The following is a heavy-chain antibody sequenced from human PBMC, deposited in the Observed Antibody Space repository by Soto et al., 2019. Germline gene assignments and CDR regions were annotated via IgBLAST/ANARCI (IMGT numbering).Heavy chain of an antibody. CDR2: ITGSGSGSGINT. V-gene: IGHV3-23*01. CDR3: AKSGAVADAFDF. J-gene: IGHJ3*01. CDR1: GFTFSTYA. D-gene: IGHD6-19*01. Sequence: EVQVLESGGGLVQPGGSLRLSCAASGFTFSTYAMSWVRQAPGKGLEWVSSITGSGSGSGINTYYADSVKGRFTISRDNSKNPLSQKRHGLRVDDTAVYYCAKSGAVADAFDFGGKGKMATFSS.